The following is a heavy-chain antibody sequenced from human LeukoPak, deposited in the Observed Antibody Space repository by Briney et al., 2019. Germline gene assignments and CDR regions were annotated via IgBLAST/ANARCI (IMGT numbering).Heavy chain of an antibody. J-gene: IGHJ6*02. V-gene: IGHV3-7*01. Sequence: GGSLRLSCVVSEFSARNYWMSWVRQAPGKGPEWVANIKQDGSQENYVDSEKGRFTISRDNSKSTLYLQMNSLRAEDTAVYYCAREYAVAGHYYYYGMDVWGQGTTVTVSS. CDR1: EFSARNYW. CDR3: AREYAVAGHYYYYGMDV. CDR2: IKQDGSQE. D-gene: IGHD6-19*01.